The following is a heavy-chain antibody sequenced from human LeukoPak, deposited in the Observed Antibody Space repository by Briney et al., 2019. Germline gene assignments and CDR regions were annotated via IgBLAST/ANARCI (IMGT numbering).Heavy chain of an antibody. V-gene: IGHV4-59*12. Sequence: SETLSLTCTVSGGSIDNYYWSWIRQPPGKGLEWIGYIYFRGGTSYNPSLKSRVTMSVDTSKNQFSLKLSSVTAADTAVYYCARLPYYGSGSYFYFDYWGQGTLVTVSS. CDR1: GGSIDNYY. CDR2: IYFRGGT. CDR3: ARLPYYGSGSYFYFDY. D-gene: IGHD3-10*01. J-gene: IGHJ4*02.